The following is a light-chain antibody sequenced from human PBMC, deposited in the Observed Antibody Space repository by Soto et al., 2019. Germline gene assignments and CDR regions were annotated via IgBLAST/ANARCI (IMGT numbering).Light chain of an antibody. CDR2: GAS. CDR3: QQYNNRPPWT. V-gene: IGKV3-15*01. CDR1: QSVSSN. Sequence: EIVMTQSPATLSVSPGERATLSCRASQSVSSNLAWYQQKPGQAPRLLIYGASTRGTGIPARFRGSGSGTEFTLTSSSLQPAEFGVYYCQQYNNRPPWTFGKGTKVEIK. J-gene: IGKJ1*01.